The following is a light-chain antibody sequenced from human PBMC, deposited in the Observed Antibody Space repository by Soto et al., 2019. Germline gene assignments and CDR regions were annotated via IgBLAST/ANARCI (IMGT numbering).Light chain of an antibody. V-gene: IGLV2-14*01. CDR1: SSDVGGYNY. Sequence: QSALTQPASVSGSPRQSITISCTGTSSDVGGYNYVSWYQQHPGKAPKLMIYDVSNRPSGVSNRFSGSKSGNTASLTISGLKAEDEADYYCSSYTSSSTLVFGGGTQLTVL. CDR3: SSYTSSSTLV. CDR2: DVS. J-gene: IGLJ2*01.